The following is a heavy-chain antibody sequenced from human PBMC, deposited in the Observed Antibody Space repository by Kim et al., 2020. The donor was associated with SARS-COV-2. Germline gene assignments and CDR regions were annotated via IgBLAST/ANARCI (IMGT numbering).Heavy chain of an antibody. D-gene: IGHD6-19*01. CDR3: ARMSSSGWYEY. V-gene: IGHV3-20*04. J-gene: IGHJ1*01. Sequence: GGSLILSCAASGFTFDNYGMSWVRQAPGKGLEWVSNINWNAGSTGYADSVKGRFTISRDNAKNSLYLQMNSLRAEDTALYYCARMSSSGWYEYWGPGTLVTVSS. CDR2: INWNAGST. CDR1: GFTFDNYG.